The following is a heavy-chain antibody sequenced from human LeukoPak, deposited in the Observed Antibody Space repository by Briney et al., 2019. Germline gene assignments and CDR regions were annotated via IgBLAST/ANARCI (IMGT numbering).Heavy chain of an antibody. Sequence: KPPETLSLTCAVSGYSISSGYYWGWIRQPPGEGLEWIGSIYHSGSTYYNPSLKSRVTISVDTSKNQFSLKLSSVTAADTAVYYCARPGGRRFDIWGQGTMVTVSS. V-gene: IGHV4-38-2*01. CDR1: GYSISSGYY. J-gene: IGHJ3*02. CDR2: IYHSGST. D-gene: IGHD1-14*01. CDR3: ARPGGRRFDI.